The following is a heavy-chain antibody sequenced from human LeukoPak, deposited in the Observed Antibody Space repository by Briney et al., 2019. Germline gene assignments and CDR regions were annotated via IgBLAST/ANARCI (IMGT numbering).Heavy chain of an antibody. J-gene: IGHJ6*03. CDR3: ARGPPRLYMDV. Sequence: GGSMRLSCAASGFTFSSYSMNWVRQAPGKGLEWVSYISSSSSTIYYADSVKGRFTISRDNAKNSLYLQMNSLRAEDTAVYYCARGPPRLYMDVWGWGTTVTVSS. D-gene: IGHD4-11*01. CDR1: GFTFSSYS. CDR2: ISSSSSTI. V-gene: IGHV3-48*01.